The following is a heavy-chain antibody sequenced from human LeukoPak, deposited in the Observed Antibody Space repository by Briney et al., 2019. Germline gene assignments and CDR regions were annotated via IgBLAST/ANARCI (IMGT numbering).Heavy chain of an antibody. J-gene: IGHJ6*02. CDR2: ISYDGSNK. CDR3: AREAKSIAARLFYYYGMDV. CDR1: GFTFSSYA. D-gene: IGHD6-6*01. Sequence: PGRSLRLSCAASGFTFSSYAMHWVRQAPGKGLEWVAVISYDGSNKYYADSVKGRFTISRDNSKNTLYLQMNSLRAEDTAVYYCAREAKSIAARLFYYYGMDVWGQGTTVTVSS. V-gene: IGHV3-30-3*01.